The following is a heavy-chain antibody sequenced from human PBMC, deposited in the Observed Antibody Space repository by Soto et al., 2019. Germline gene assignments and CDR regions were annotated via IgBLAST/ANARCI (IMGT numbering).Heavy chain of an antibody. D-gene: IGHD3-9*01. CDR1: GFTFSSYA. J-gene: IGHJ4*02. V-gene: IGHV3-64*01. Sequence: GGSLRLSCAASGFTFSSYAMHWVRQAPGKGLEYVSAISSKGGSTYYANSVKGRFTISRDNSKNTLYLQMGSLRAEDMAVYYCARAPYDILTGYYFDFWGQGTLVPVSS. CDR3: ARAPYDILTGYYFDF. CDR2: ISSKGGST.